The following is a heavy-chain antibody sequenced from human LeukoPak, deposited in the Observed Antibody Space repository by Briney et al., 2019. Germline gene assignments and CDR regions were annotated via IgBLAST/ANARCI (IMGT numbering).Heavy chain of an antibody. D-gene: IGHD2-15*01. CDR3: ARVGCSGGSCYSVASWFDP. V-gene: IGHV1-46*01. CDR2: INPSGGST. Sequence: ASVKVSCKASGYTFTSYYMHWVRQAPGQGLEWMGIINPSGGSTSYAQKFQGRVTMTRDMSTSTVYMELSSLRSEDTAVYYCARVGCSGGSCYSVASWFDPWGQGTLVTVSS. J-gene: IGHJ5*02. CDR1: GYTFTSYY.